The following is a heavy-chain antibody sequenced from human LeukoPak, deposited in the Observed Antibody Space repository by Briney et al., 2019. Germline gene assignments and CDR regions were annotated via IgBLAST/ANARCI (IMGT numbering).Heavy chain of an antibody. D-gene: IGHD1-1*01. CDR3: ARVVPARASRTAPANVDY. CDR2: INHSGST. CDR1: GGSFSGYY. Sequence: SETLSLTCAVYGGSFSGYYWSWIRQPPGKGMEWIGEINHSGSTNYNPSRKSRVTISVDTSKNQFSLKLSSVTAADTAVYYCARVVPARASRTAPANVDYWGQGTLVTVSS. V-gene: IGHV4-34*01. J-gene: IGHJ4*02.